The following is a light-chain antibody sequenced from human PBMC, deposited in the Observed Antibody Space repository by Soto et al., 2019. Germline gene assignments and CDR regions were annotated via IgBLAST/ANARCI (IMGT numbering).Light chain of an antibody. V-gene: IGKV3-15*01. CDR1: QSVSSNS. CDR3: QQYNNWPRT. CDR2: GAS. J-gene: IGKJ1*01. Sequence: EIVLTQSPGTLSLSPGEGASLSCRASQSVSSNSLALYQQKRGQAPRLLIYGASTRATGIPARFSGSGSGTEFTLTISSLQSEDFAVYYCQQYNNWPRTFGQGTKVDI.